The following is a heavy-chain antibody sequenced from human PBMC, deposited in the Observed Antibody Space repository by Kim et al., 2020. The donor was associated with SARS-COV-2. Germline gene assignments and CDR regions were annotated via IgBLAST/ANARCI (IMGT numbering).Heavy chain of an antibody. Sequence: SETLSLTCTVSGVAISSNSYYWGWLRQPPGKGLEWIGSIYYTGITYYNPSLKSRVTMSVDTSKNQFSLKLSSVTAADTAVYYCARRLVYYDATAFDPWG. D-gene: IGHD3-16*01. CDR2: IYYTGIT. CDR1: GVAISSNSYY. CDR3: ARRLVYYDATAFDP. V-gene: IGHV4-39*01. J-gene: IGHJ5*02.